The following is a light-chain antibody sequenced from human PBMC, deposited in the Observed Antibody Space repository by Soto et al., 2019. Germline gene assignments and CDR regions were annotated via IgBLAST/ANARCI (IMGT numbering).Light chain of an antibody. CDR3: QHYNSYSEA. CDR2: DAS. Sequence: DVKMSLSLSTLSASVGDRVTITCRASQSISRWLACYQQKPAKAPKLLFYDASSLQSGVPSGLSGSGSGTEFSLTNSSLQADDFAAYYYQHYNSYSEAFGQGTKV. V-gene: IGKV1-5*01. J-gene: IGKJ1*01. CDR1: QSISRW.